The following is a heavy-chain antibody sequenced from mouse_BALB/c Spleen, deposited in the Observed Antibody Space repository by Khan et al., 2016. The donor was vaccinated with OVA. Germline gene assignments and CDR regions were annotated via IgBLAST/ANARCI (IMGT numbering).Heavy chain of an antibody. D-gene: IGHD1-2*01. Sequence: QVQLKQSGAELARPGASVKLSCKASGYTFTDYYINWVKQRTGQSLEWIGEISPGSGDTYYNEKFKGKATLTADTASSTAYMPVSSLTSEASAVYFCARRNYFGYTFAYWGQGKLVTVAA. CDR3: ARRNYFGYTFAY. V-gene: IGHV1-77*01. CDR1: GYTFTDYY. CDR2: ISPGSGDT. J-gene: IGHJ3*01.